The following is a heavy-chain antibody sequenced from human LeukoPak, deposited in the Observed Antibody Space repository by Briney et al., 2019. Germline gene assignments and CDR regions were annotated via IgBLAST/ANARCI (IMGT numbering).Heavy chain of an antibody. CDR2: ISAYNGNT. CDR3: ARDHAAGWELPLNWFDP. J-gene: IGHJ5*02. CDR1: GYTFTSYG. Sequence: GASVKVSCKASGYTFTSYGISWVRQAPGQGLEWMGWISAYNGNTNYAQKLQGRVTMTTDTSTSTAYMELRSLRSDDTAVYYCARDHAAGWELPLNWFDPWGQGTLVTVSS. V-gene: IGHV1-18*01. D-gene: IGHD4-23*01.